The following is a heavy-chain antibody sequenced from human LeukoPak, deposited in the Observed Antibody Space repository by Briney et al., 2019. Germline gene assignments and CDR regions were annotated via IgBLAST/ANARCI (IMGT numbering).Heavy chain of an antibody. D-gene: IGHD3-3*01. J-gene: IGHJ6*03. V-gene: IGHV3-9*01. CDR3: ARVRSPYYDFWSGYYRDYYYMDV. CDR2: ISWNSGSI. CDR1: GFTFDDYA. Sequence: GGSLRLSCAASGFTFDDYAMHWVRQAPGKGLEWVSGISWNSGSIGYADSVKGRFTISRDNAKNSLYLQMNSLRAEDTAVYYCARVRSPYYDFWSGYYRDYYYMDVWGKGTTVTISS.